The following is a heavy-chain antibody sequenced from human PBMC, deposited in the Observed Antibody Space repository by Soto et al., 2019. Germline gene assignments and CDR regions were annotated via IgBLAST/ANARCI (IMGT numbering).Heavy chain of an antibody. CDR1: GFTFSSCA. Sequence: GGSLRLSWAAAGFTFSSCAMGWVRQAPGKGLEWVSDIIDSGGSTYYADSVKGRFTISRDNSKSTLYLQMNSLRAEDTALYYCAKGRSYYYYYGMEVWGQGTTVTVSS. J-gene: IGHJ6*02. V-gene: IGHV3-23*01. CDR2: IIDSGGST. CDR3: AKGRSYYYYYGMEV.